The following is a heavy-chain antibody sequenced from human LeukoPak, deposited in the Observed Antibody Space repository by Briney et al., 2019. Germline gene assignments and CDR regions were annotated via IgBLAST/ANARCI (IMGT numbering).Heavy chain of an antibody. J-gene: IGHJ4*02. CDR1: GYTFTSYG. V-gene: IGHV1-18*01. Sequence: ASVKVSCKASGYTFTSYGITWVRQAPGQGLEWMGWISVYNGDTNYAQKLQGRVTMTSETSTSTAYMELRSLRSNDTAVYYCASNTGSDSSGYAYWGQGTLVTVSS. CDR2: ISVYNGDT. D-gene: IGHD3-22*01. CDR3: ASNTGSDSSGYAY.